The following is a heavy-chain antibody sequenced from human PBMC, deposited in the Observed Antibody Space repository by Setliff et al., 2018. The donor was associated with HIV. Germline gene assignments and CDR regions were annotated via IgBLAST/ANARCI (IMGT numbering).Heavy chain of an antibody. CDR1: GGTFTSDY. CDR3: ARTSPLYSRTFDAFDI. J-gene: IGHJ3*02. D-gene: IGHD6-13*01. Sequence: ASVKVSCKASGGTFTSDYMHWVRQAPGQGLEWMGIINPTGASTTYAQQFQGRVTMTRDTSTSTVYMELSSLRSEDTAVYFCARTSPLYSRTFDAFDIWGQGTMVTVSS. CDR2: INPTGAST. V-gene: IGHV1-46*01.